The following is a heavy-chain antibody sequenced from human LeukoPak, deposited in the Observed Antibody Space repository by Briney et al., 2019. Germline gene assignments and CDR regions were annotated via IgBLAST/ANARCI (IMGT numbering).Heavy chain of an antibody. CDR3: ARASGGSYYTPRVPMDV. D-gene: IGHD1-26*01. CDR2: ISAYNGNT. CDR1: GGTFSNYG. J-gene: IGHJ6*03. Sequence: VASVKVSCKASGGTFSNYGISWVRQAPGQGLEWMGWISAYNGNTNYAQKLQGRVTMTTDTSTSTAYMELRSLRSDDTAVYYCARASGGSYYTPRVPMDVWGKGTTVTVSS. V-gene: IGHV1-18*01.